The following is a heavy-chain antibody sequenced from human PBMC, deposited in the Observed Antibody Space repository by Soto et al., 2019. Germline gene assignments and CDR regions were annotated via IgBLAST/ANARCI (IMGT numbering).Heavy chain of an antibody. V-gene: IGHV1-3*01. CDR3: ARGWDSSSWSFDY. D-gene: IGHD6-13*01. Sequence: VSVKVSCKASGYTFTSYSMHWVRQAPGQRLEWMGWINAGNGNTKYSQKFQGRVTITRDTSASTAYMELSSLRSEDTAVYYCARGWDSSSWSFDYWGQGTLVTVSS. CDR1: GYTFTSYS. J-gene: IGHJ4*02. CDR2: INAGNGNT.